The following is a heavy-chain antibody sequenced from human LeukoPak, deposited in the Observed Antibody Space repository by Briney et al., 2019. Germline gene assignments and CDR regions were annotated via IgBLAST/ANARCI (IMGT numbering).Heavy chain of an antibody. V-gene: IGHV4-39*01. CDR3: ARLWSTDCSGGSCPHQPNY. D-gene: IGHD2-15*01. Sequence: SETLSLTCTVSGGSISSSAYHWRWIRQPPGKGLEWIGTIYSGGSSYYNPSLKSRVTISLDTSKNQFSLKLTSVTAADTAVYYCARLWSTDCSGGSCPHQPNYWGQGTLVTVSS. CDR1: GGSISSSAYH. J-gene: IGHJ4*02. CDR2: IYSGGSS.